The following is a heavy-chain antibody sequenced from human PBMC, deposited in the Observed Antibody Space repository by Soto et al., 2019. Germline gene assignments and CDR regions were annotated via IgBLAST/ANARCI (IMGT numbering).Heavy chain of an antibody. D-gene: IGHD2-2*01. Sequence: EVQLVESGGGLVKPGGSLRLSCAASGFTFSSYSMNWVRQAPGKGLEWVSSISSSSSYIYYADSVKGRFTISRDNAKNSLYLKMNSLRAEDTAVYYCARKGYCSSTSCLGPFDYWGQGTLVTVSS. CDR3: ARKGYCSSTSCLGPFDY. CDR1: GFTFSSYS. J-gene: IGHJ4*02. CDR2: ISSSSSYI. V-gene: IGHV3-21*01.